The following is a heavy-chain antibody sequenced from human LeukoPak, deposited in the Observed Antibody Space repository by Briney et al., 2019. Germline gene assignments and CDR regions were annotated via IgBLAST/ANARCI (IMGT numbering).Heavy chain of an antibody. V-gene: IGHV3-30*04. CDR2: ISYDGSSN. CDR3: ARARSSYDYGDAFDI. Sequence: GGSLRLSCAASGFTFSIYAMHWVRQAPGKGLEWVAVISYDGSSNYYADSVKGRFTNSRDNSKNTRYLQMNSLGAEETAVYYCARARSSYDYGDAFDIWGQGTMVTVSS. CDR1: GFTFSIYA. D-gene: IGHD3-16*01. J-gene: IGHJ3*02.